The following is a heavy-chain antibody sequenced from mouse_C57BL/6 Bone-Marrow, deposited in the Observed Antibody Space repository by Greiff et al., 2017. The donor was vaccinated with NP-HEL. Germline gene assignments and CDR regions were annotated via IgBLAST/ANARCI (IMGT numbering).Heavy chain of an antibody. CDR3: TRVCYGSSVYAMDY. Sequence: EVQRVESGEGLVKPGGSLKLSCAASGFTFSSYAMSWVRQTPEKRLEWVAYISSGGDYIYYADTVKGRFTISRDNARNTLYLQMSSLKSEDTAMYYCTRVCYGSSVYAMDYWGQGTSVTVSS. J-gene: IGHJ4*01. CDR2: ISSGGDYI. D-gene: IGHD1-1*01. CDR1: GFTFSSYA. V-gene: IGHV5-9-1*02.